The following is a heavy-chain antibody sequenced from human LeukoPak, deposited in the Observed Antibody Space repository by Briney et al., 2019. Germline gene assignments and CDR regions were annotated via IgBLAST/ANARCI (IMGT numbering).Heavy chain of an antibody. V-gene: IGHV3-48*03. CDR1: GFTFSSYE. J-gene: IGHJ6*03. CDR2: ISSSGSTI. D-gene: IGHD1-26*01. Sequence: PGGSLRLSCAASGFTFSSYEMNWVRQAPGKGLEWVSYISSSGSTIYYADSAKGRFTISRDNAKKSLYLQTNSLRAEDTAVYYCARVRSGSHWRGKYYYYHYMDVWGKGTTVTVSS. CDR3: ARVRSGSHWRGKYYYYHYMDV.